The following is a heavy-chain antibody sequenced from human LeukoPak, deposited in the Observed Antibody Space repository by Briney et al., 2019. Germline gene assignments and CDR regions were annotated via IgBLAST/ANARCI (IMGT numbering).Heavy chain of an antibody. CDR3: ARFGPLRLDGWLQGRRLRNWFDP. CDR2: INHSGST. Sequence: PSETLSLTCAVYGGSFSGYYWSWIRQPPGKGLERIGEINHSGSTNYNPSLKSRVTISVDTSKNQFSLKLSSVTAADTAVYYCARFGPLRLDGWLQGRRLRNWFDPWGQGTLVTVSS. D-gene: IGHD5-24*01. J-gene: IGHJ5*02. CDR1: GGSFSGYY. V-gene: IGHV4-34*01.